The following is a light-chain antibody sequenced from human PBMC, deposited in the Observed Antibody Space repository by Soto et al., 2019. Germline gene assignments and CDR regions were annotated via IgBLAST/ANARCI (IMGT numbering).Light chain of an antibody. V-gene: IGKV3-11*01. Sequence: EIVLTQSPATLSLSPGERATLSYRASQIVSSYLAWYQQKPGQAPRLLIYDASNRATGIPARFSGSGSGTDFTLTISSLEPEDFAIYYCQQRNNWPPVTFGGGTKVEIK. CDR1: QIVSSY. CDR2: DAS. CDR3: QQRNNWPPVT. J-gene: IGKJ4*01.